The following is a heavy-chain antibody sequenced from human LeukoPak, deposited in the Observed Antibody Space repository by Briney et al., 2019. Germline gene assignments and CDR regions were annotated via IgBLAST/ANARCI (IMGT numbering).Heavy chain of an antibody. D-gene: IGHD3-10*01. CDR3: ARFMVRGGRPSWFDP. CDR1: GYTFNSYD. Sequence: ASVKVSCKASGYTFNSYDINWVRQATGQGLEWMGWMNPHTGNTGYAQKFQGRVTMTTNTSISTAYMELNSLRSDDTAVYYCARFMVRGGRPSWFDPWGQGTLVTVSS. CDR2: MNPHTGNT. J-gene: IGHJ5*02. V-gene: IGHV1-8*01.